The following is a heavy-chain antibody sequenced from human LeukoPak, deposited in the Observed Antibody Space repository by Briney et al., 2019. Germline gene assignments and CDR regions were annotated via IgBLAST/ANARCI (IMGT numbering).Heavy chain of an antibody. CDR2: INHSGST. D-gene: IGHD3-10*01. CDR1: GGSFSGYY. Sequence: SETLSLTCAVYGGSFSGYYWSWIRQPPGKGLEWIGEINHSGSTNYNPSLKSRVTISVDTSKNQFSLKLSSVTAADTAVYYCARLSPNPAYYYGSGSYNPFDYWGQGTLVTVSS. V-gene: IGHV4-34*01. J-gene: IGHJ4*02. CDR3: ARLSPNPAYYYGSGSYNPFDY.